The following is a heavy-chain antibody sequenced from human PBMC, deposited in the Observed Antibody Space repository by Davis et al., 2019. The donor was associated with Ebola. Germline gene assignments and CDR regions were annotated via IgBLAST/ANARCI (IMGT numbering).Heavy chain of an antibody. V-gene: IGHV3-23*01. J-gene: IGHJ4*02. Sequence: GESLKISCAASGFIFSNYDMSWVRQVPGKGLEWVSIVSGSGGHTHYSDSVRGRFTISRDNSKNTLYLQMNSLRAEDTATYYCARYCHYPDCSYFDCWGQGTVVAVSS. CDR1: GFIFSNYD. D-gene: IGHD2-15*01. CDR3: ARYCHYPDCSYFDC. CDR2: VSGSGGHT.